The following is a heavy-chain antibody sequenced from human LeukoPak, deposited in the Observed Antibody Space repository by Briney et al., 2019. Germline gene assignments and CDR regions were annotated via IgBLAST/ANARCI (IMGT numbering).Heavy chain of an antibody. Sequence: ASVKVSCKASGYTFTSYGISWVRQAPGQGREWMGWISAYNGNTNYAQKLQGRVTMTTDTCTSTAYMELRSLRSDDTAVYYCARGRGDFWSGYYREPFDYWGQGTLVTVSS. V-gene: IGHV1-18*01. J-gene: IGHJ4*02. CDR2: ISAYNGNT. CDR3: ARGRGDFWSGYYREPFDY. D-gene: IGHD3-3*01. CDR1: GYTFTSYG.